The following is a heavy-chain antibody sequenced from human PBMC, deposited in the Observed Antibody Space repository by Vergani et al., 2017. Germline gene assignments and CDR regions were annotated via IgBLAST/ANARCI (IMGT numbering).Heavy chain of an antibody. CDR2: INPNTGNT. V-gene: IGHV1-8*01. CDR3: ARGSDGDYALDV. J-gene: IGHJ6*02. CDR1: GYIFSKYD. Sequence: QELLVQSWTEVKKTGASMKVSCKASGYIFSKYDVNWVRQADGQGLEWMGWINPNTGNTGYAQKFRGRVSITRDPSKSTAYMELSSLTSEDTAVYFCARGSDGDYALDVWGLGTTDIVSS. D-gene: IGHD4-17*01.